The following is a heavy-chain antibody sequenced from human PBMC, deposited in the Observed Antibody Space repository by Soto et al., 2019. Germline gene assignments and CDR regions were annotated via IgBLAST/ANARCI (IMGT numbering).Heavy chain of an antibody. CDR2: IYYSGST. V-gene: IGHV4-39*01. CDR3: PRGGGGSSGCNCFDP. CDR1: GGSISRSSYY. D-gene: IGHD6-19*01. Sequence: LETRSLTCTVSGGSISRSSYYWGRIRQPPGEWLEWIGSIYYSGSTYYNPSLKSRVTISVDTSKNQFSLKLSSVTAADTAVYYCPRGGGGSSGCNCFDPWGHGTRDTVSS. J-gene: IGHJ5*02.